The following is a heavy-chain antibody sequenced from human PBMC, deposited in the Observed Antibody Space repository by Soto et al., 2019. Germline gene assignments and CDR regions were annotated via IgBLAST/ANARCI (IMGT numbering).Heavy chain of an antibody. J-gene: IGHJ4*02. CDR1: GGSISSSNYY. CDR3: ARPRNIVSTIDY. D-gene: IGHD5-12*01. CDR2: IYYSGTT. Sequence: QLQLQESGPGLVKPSETLSLTCTVSGGSISSSNYYWGWIRQPPGKGLEWIGSIYYSGTTYYNPSLRSRVPISVDTSKNQFSLKLSSVTAADTAVYCCARPRNIVSTIDYWGQGTLVTVSS. V-gene: IGHV4-39*01.